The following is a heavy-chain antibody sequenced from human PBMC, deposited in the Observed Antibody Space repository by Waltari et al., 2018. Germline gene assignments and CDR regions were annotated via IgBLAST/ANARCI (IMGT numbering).Heavy chain of an antibody. D-gene: IGHD2-2*01. CDR1: GYTFPASY. Sequence: QAQLVPSGTELQKPGASVKVSCKAYGYTFPASYMHWVRKAPGQGFEWMGWLNPNSGGTNYAQKFQGRVTMTRDTSISTAYMELSRLRSDDTAVYYCASEGSSTSGYAFDIWGQGTMVTVSS. V-gene: IGHV1-2*02. CDR2: LNPNSGGT. CDR3: ASEGSSTSGYAFDI. J-gene: IGHJ3*02.